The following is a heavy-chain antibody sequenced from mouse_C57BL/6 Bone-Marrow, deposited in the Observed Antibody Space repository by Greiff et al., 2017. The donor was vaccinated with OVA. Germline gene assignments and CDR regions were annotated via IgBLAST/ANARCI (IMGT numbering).Heavy chain of an antibody. Sequence: EVMLVESGGGLVKPGGSLKLSCAASGFTFSDYGMHWVRQAPEKGLEWVAYISSGSSTIYYADTVKGRFTISSDNAKNTLLLQMTSLRSEDTAMYYCARQGYYGLYAMDYWGQGTSVTVSS. CDR3: ARQGYYGLYAMDY. D-gene: IGHD1-1*01. CDR1: GFTFSDYG. CDR2: ISSGSSTI. J-gene: IGHJ4*01. V-gene: IGHV5-17*01.